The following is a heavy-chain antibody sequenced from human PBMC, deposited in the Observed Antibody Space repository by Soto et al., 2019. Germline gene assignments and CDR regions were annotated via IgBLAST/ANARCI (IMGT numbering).Heavy chain of an antibody. CDR3: ARDLASDIVVVPFGNSYGMDV. Sequence: QVQLVQSGAEVKKPGSSVKVSCKSSGGTFNNFAISWVRQAPGQGLEWMGGIIPIFRTAKYAQKFQGRVTITADESTSTAYMVLSSLRSKDTAVYYCARDLASDIVVVPFGNSYGMDVWGQGTTVTVSS. D-gene: IGHD2-2*01. V-gene: IGHV1-69*01. CDR2: IIPIFRTA. J-gene: IGHJ6*02. CDR1: GGTFNNFA.